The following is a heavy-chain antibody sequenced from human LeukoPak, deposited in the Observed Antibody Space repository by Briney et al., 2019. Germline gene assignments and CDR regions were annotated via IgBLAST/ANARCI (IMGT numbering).Heavy chain of an antibody. CDR3: AKVHIQSQYFQH. CDR2: ISGSGGNT. Sequence: GGSLRLSCTGSGFIFGDYAMNWVRQAPGKGLEWVSSISGSGGNTYYADSVKGRFTISRDYSKNTLYLQMNSLRTEETAVYYCAKVHIQSQYFQHWGQGTLVTVSS. V-gene: IGHV3-23*01. CDR1: GFIFGDYA. J-gene: IGHJ1*01.